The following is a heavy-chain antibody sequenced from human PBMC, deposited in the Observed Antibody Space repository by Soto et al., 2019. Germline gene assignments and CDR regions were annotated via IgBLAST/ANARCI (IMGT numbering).Heavy chain of an antibody. CDR3: AREPQD. V-gene: IGHV3-48*02. J-gene: IGHJ4*02. Sequence: EVQLVESGGALVPPGGSLRLSCAASGFSFNIYSMNWVRQAPGKGLEWVSYISSSGRTIFYADSVKGRFTISRDNAKNSLYLQMNNLRDEDTAVYYCAREPQDWGQGTLVTVSS. CDR2: ISSSGRTI. CDR1: GFSFNIYS.